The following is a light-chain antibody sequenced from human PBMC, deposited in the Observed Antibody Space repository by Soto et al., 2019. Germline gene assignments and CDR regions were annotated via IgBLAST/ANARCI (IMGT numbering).Light chain of an antibody. CDR1: QSVRSN. CDR2: GAS. Sequence: EIVMTQSPATLSVSLGERATLSCRASQSVRSNLAWYQQKPGQAPRLLIYGASTRATGIPARFSGSGSGTEFTLTISSLQSEDFAVYYRQHYNNWPPWTFGQGTKVEI. V-gene: IGKV3-15*01. J-gene: IGKJ1*01. CDR3: QHYNNWPPWT.